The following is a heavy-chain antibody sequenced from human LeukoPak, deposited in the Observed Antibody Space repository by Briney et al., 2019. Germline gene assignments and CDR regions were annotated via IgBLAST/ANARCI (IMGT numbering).Heavy chain of an antibody. V-gene: IGHV4-4*07. CDR2: IYTRGST. CDR1: GGSISSYY. Sequence: PSETLSLTCTVSGGSISSYYWSWIRQPAGKGLEWIGRIYTRGSTNYNPSLKSRVTMSVDTSKNQFSLKLSSVTAADTAVYYCARGSERWGYYYGMDVWGQGTTVTVSS. J-gene: IGHJ6*02. D-gene: IGHD1-26*01. CDR3: ARGSERWGYYYGMDV.